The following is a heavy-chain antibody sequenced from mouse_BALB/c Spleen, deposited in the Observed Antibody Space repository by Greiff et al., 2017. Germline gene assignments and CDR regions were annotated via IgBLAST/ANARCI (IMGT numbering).Heavy chain of an antibody. J-gene: IGHJ4*01. D-gene: IGHD4-1*01. CDR3: AQVLTGTDAMDY. Sequence: EVMLVESGGGLVKPGGSLKLSCAASGFTFSDYYMYWVRQTPEKRLEWVATISDGGSYTYYPDSVKGRFTISRDNAKNNLYLQMSSLKSEDTAMYYCAQVLTGTDAMDYWGQGTSVTVSS. V-gene: IGHV5-4*02. CDR1: GFTFSDYY. CDR2: ISDGGSYT.